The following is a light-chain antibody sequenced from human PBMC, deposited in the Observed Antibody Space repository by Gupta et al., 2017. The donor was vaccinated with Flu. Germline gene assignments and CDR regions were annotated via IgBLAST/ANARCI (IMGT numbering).Light chain of an antibody. CDR1: QSVSSN. V-gene: IGKV3-15*01. J-gene: IGKJ2*01. CDR2: GAS. CDR3: QHENSGHPSNT. Sequence: EIVMTQSPATLSVSPGERATLSCRARQSVSSNLAWYQQKPGQAPRLLIYGASTRATGSVARFSGSGVGTEFNLTISSRQSEDFELYYCQHENSGHPSNTFGQGTKVEIK.